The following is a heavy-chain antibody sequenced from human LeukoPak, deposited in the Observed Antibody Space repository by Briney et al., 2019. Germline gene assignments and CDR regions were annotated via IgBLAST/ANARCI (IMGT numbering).Heavy chain of an antibody. V-gene: IGHV3-21*01. CDR3: ATYSGLNTREFQY. CDR2: ITSSSSYI. Sequence: PGGSLRLSCAASGFTFSSYGMHWVRQAPWKGLEWVSIITSSSSYIYYGDSVKGRFIISRDNAKNSLFLQMNRLRAEDTAVYYCATYSGLNTREFQYWGQGTLVTVSP. CDR1: GFTFSSYG. J-gene: IGHJ1*01. D-gene: IGHD1-26*01.